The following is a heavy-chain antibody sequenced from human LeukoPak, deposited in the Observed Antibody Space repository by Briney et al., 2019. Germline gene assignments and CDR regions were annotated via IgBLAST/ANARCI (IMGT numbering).Heavy chain of an antibody. CDR2: MHTRGST. J-gene: IGHJ4*02. D-gene: IGHD6-19*01. Sequence: SETLSLTCTVSGGSISTFYWGWIRQPAGKGLEWIGRMHTRGSTDYNPSLRSRVSMSVDTSKNQFFLRLRSVTAADTAVYYCVRDGTGDSSGWHLWGQGTLVTVSS. V-gene: IGHV4-4*07. CDR1: GGSISTFY. CDR3: VRDGTGDSSGWHL.